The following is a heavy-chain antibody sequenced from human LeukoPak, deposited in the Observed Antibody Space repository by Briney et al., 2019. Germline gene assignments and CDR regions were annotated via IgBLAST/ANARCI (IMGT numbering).Heavy chain of an antibody. J-gene: IGHJ2*01. Sequence: PSETLSLTCSVSGGSISSYYRSWIRQPAGKGLEWIGRIYTSGSTSYNPSLKSRVTISVDKPKNQFSLKLSSVTAADTAVYYCARVLSTSYFDLWGRGTLVTVSP. CDR2: IYTSGST. CDR1: GGSISSYY. CDR3: ARVLSTSYFDL. D-gene: IGHD2-8*02. V-gene: IGHV4-4*07.